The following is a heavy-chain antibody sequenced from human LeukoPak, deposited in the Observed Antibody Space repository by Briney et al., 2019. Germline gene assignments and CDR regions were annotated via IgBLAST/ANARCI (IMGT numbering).Heavy chain of an antibody. Sequence: SSETLSLTCAVYGGSFSGYYWSWIRQPPGKGLEWIGEINHSGSTNYNPSLKSRVTISVDTSKNQFSLKLGSVTAADTAVYYCARGYYDFWSGVNYYMDVWGKGTTVTVSS. V-gene: IGHV4-34*01. D-gene: IGHD3-3*01. CDR2: INHSGST. CDR3: ARGYYDFWSGVNYYMDV. J-gene: IGHJ6*03. CDR1: GGSFSGYY.